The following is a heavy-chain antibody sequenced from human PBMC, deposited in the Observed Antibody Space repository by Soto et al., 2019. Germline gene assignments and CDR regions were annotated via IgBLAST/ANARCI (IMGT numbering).Heavy chain of an antibody. J-gene: IGHJ6*02. CDR1: GFTFSSYV. Sequence: QVQLVESGGGVVQPGRSLRLSCAASGFTFSSYVMHWVRQAPGKGLEWVAIISYDGSNKYYGDSVKGRFTISRDKSKNTMYLQMNMLIAEDTAVYYYANDHYYDSRCYYHYYYGMDVWGQSATVTVSS. CDR3: ANDHYYDSRCYYHYYYGMDV. CDR2: ISYDGSNK. D-gene: IGHD3-22*01. V-gene: IGHV3-30*18.